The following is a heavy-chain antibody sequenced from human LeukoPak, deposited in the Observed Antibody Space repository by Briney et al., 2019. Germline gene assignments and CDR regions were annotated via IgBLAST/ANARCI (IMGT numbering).Heavy chain of an antibody. CDR2: IYHSGST. J-gene: IGHJ4*02. Sequence: SETLSLTCTVSGGSISSGGYYWSWIRQPPGQGLEWIGYIYHSGSTYYNPSLKRRVTISVDRSKNQFSLKLSPVTAADTAVYYCARGRALSGVVTWGQGTLVSVSS. CDR1: GGSISSGGYY. D-gene: IGHD3-3*01. CDR3: ARGRALSGVVT. V-gene: IGHV4-30-2*01.